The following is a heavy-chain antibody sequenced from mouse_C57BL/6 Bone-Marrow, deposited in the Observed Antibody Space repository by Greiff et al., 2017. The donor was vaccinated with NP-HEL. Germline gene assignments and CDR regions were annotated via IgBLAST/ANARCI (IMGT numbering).Heavy chain of an antibody. CDR1: GYTFTSYG. D-gene: IGHD2-5*01. CDR3: ARKVYYSNYVFAY. Sequence: VQLQESGAELARPGASVKLSCKASGYTFTSYGISWVKQRTGQGLEWIGEIYPRSGNTYYNEKFKGKATLTADKSSSTAYMELRSLTSEDSAVYFCARKVYYSNYVFAYWGQGTLVTVSA. V-gene: IGHV1-81*01. CDR2: IYPRSGNT. J-gene: IGHJ3*01.